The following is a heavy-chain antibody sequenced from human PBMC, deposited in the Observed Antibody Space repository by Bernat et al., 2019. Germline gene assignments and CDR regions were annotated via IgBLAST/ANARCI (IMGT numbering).Heavy chain of an antibody. J-gene: IGHJ3*02. Sequence: EVQLVETGGGLIQPGGSLRLSCAASGFTVSSNYMSWVRQAPGKGLEWVSVIYSGGSTYYADSVKGRFTISRDNSKNTLYLQMNSLRAEDTAVYYCARDFALYGDYVDIWGQGTMVTVSP. D-gene: IGHD4-17*01. V-gene: IGHV3-53*02. CDR1: GFTVSSNY. CDR3: ARDFALYGDYVDI. CDR2: IYSGGST.